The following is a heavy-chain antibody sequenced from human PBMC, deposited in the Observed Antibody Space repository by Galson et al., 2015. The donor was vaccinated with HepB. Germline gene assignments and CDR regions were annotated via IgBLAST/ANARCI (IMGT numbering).Heavy chain of an antibody. CDR2: ISSDGGST. CDR1: GFTFSTYA. CDR3: VTPYCSSTGCYDVGDYYSMDV. D-gene: IGHD2-2*01. Sequence: SLRLSCAASGFTFSTYAMHWVRQAPGRGLEYVSAISSDGGSTYYVDSVKGRFTISRDNSKNTLYLQMSSLRAEDTAVYYCVTPYCSSTGCYDVGDYYSMDVWGKGTTVTVSS. V-gene: IGHV3-64D*06. J-gene: IGHJ6*03.